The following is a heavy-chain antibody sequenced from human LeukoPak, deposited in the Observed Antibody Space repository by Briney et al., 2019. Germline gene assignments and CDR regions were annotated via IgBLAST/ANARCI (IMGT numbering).Heavy chain of an antibody. CDR3: AKDLGVVGATSGAFDI. CDR1: GFTFSSYG. D-gene: IGHD1-26*01. CDR2: IRYDGSNK. J-gene: IGHJ3*02. V-gene: IGHV3-30*02. Sequence: PGGSLRLSCAASGFTFSSYGMHWVRQAPGKGLEWVAFIRYDGSNKYYADSVKGRFTISRDNSKNTLYLQMNSLRAEDTAVYYCAKDLGVVGATSGAFDIWGQGTMVTVSS.